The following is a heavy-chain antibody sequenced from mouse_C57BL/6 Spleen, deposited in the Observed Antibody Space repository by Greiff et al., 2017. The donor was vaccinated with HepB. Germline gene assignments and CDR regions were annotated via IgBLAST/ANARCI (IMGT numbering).Heavy chain of an antibody. CDR2: ISSGSSTI. CDR1: GFTFSDYG. J-gene: IGHJ1*03. CDR3: ARPFITTVVARGDWYFDV. V-gene: IGHV5-17*01. Sequence: EVQLVESGGGLVKPGGSLKLSCAASGFTFSDYGMHWVRQAPEKGLEWVAYISSGSSTIYYADTVKGRFTISRDNAKNTLFLQMTSLRSEDTAMYYCARPFITTVVARGDWYFDVWGTGTTVTVSS. D-gene: IGHD1-1*01.